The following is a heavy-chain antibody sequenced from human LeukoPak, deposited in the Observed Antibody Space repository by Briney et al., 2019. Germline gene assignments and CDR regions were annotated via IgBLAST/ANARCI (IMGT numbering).Heavy chain of an antibody. V-gene: IGHV3-30*02. CDR2: IRYDGSSK. D-gene: IGHD3-22*01. Sequence: GGSLRLSCAASGFTFSSYGMHWVRQGPGKGLEWVAFIRYDGSSKYYAHSVRGRFTISRDNSTNTLYLQMNRLRDEATAVYDCVKSAKGYYDSTSYYEGWGQGTLVTVSS. CDR3: VKSAKGYYDSTSYYEG. J-gene: IGHJ4*02. CDR1: GFTFSSYG.